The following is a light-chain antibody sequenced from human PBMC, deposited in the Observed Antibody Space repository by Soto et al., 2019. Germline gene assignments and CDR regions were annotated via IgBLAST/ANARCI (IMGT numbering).Light chain of an antibody. CDR1: SSDVGYYNY. J-gene: IGLJ2*01. CDR3: CSYAGNSVI. CDR2: EVN. V-gene: IGLV2-11*01. Sequence: QSALTQPRSVSGSPGQSVTISCTGTSSDVGYYNYVSWYQQRPGKAPKLMIYEVNQRPSGVPDRFFGSKSANTASLTISGLQTEDEAVYYCCSYAGNSVIFGGGTQLTVL.